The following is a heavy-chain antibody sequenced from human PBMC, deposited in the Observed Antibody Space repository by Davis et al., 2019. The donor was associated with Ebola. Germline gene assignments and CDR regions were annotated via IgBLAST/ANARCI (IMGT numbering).Heavy chain of an antibody. CDR2: FDPEDGET. J-gene: IGHJ5*02. D-gene: IGHD2-2*01. CDR3: ARDGDLGYCSSTSCHGWFDP. CDR1: GYTLTELS. Sequence: AASVKVSCKVSGYTLTELSMHWVRQAPGKGLEWMGGFDPEDGETIYAQKFQGRVTMTEDTSTDTAYMELSSLRSEDTAVYYCARDGDLGYCSSTSCHGWFDPWGQGTLVTVSS. V-gene: IGHV1-24*01.